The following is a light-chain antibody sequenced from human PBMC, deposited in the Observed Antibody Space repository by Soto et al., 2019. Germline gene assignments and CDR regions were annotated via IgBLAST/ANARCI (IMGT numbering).Light chain of an antibody. CDR1: QGISSY. V-gene: IGKV1-27*01. J-gene: IGKJ4*01. Sequence: DIQLTHSPSSLSASVGDRVTITCLVSQGISSYLSWYQQKPGKVPKLLIYAASTLQSGVPSRFSGSGSGTDFTLTISSLQPEDVATYYCQKYNSAPLTFGGGTKV. CDR2: AAS. CDR3: QKYNSAPLT.